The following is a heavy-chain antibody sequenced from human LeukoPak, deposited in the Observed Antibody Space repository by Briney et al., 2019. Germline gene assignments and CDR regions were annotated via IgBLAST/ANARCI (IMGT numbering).Heavy chain of an antibody. CDR2: IIPIFGTA. V-gene: IGHV1-69*05. CDR3: ARDGGGLRYAGPLDY. CDR1: GGTFSSYA. Sequence: ASVKVSCKASGGTFSSYAISWVRQAPGQGLEWMGRIIPIFGTANYAQKFQGRVTITTDESTSTAYMELSSLRSEDTAVYYCARDGGGLRYAGPLDYWGQGTLVTVSS. D-gene: IGHD4-17*01. J-gene: IGHJ4*02.